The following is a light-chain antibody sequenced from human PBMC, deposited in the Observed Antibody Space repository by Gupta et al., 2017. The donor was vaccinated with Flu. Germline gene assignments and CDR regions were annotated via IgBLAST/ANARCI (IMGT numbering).Light chain of an antibody. Sequence: EIVMTQSPDTLSVSPGERGTLSCRASQSVSSNLACYQQKPGQAPRLLIYGTLTKATGIPARFSGSGSGTEFTLTISRLQSEDFAVYYCQQYNKWPRTFGQGTKVEIK. CDR2: GTL. CDR3: QQYNKWPRT. CDR1: QSVSSN. V-gene: IGKV3-15*01. J-gene: IGKJ1*01.